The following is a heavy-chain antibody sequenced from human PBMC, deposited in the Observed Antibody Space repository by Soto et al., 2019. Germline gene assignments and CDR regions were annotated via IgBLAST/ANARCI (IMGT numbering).Heavy chain of an antibody. J-gene: IGHJ4*02. D-gene: IGHD5-12*01. Sequence: QVQLVQSGAEVKKPGASVKVSCKASGYTFTSYDINWVRQATGQGLEWMGWMNPNSGNTGYAQKFQGRVTITRNTPIHTAYMELSRLRSEDTAVYYCARGAVDFATIVPDYWGQGTLVTVSS. V-gene: IGHV1-8*01. CDR3: ARGAVDFATIVPDY. CDR1: GYTFTSYD. CDR2: MNPNSGNT.